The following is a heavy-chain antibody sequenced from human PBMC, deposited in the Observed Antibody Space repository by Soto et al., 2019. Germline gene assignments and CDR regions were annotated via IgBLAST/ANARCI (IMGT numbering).Heavy chain of an antibody. CDR2: INSDGSST. V-gene: IGHV3-74*01. CDR3: ARVPRLLWFGYYYGMGV. CDR1: GFTLRNHW. Sequence: AGGSLRPSCAASGFTLRNHWMHWVRPAPGKGLVWVSRINSDGSSTNYADSVKGRFTISRDNAKNTLYLQMNSLRAEDTAVYYCARVPRLLWFGYYYGMGVWGQGTTVTVSS. J-gene: IGHJ6*02. D-gene: IGHD3-10*01.